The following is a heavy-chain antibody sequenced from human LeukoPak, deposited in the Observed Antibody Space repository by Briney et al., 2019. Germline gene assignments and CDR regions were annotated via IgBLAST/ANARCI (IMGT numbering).Heavy chain of an antibody. D-gene: IGHD3-22*01. J-gene: IGHJ4*02. CDR1: GGSLSSYY. CDR3: GGCEGGYFDY. Sequence: SETLSLTCTVSGGSLSSYYWSWIRQPPGKGLEWIGYIYYSGSTNYNPSLKSRVTISVDTSKNQFSLKLSSVTAADTALYYCGGCEGGYFDYWGQGTLVTVSS. CDR2: IYYSGST. V-gene: IGHV4-59*01.